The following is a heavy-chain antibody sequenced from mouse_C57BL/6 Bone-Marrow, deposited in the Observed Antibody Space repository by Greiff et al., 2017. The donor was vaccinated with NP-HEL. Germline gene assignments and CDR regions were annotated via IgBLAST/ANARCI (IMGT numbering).Heavy chain of an antibody. V-gene: IGHV1-82*01. D-gene: IGHD3-2*02. CDR3: AREGAAQASWFAY. CDR1: GYAFSSSW. Sequence: VQLQQSGPELVKPGASVKISCKASGYAFSSSWMNWVKQRPGKGLEWIGRIYPGDGDTNYNGKFKGKATLTADKSSSTAYMQLSSLTSEDSAVYFGAREGAAQASWFAYWGQGTLVTVSA. CDR2: IYPGDGDT. J-gene: IGHJ3*01.